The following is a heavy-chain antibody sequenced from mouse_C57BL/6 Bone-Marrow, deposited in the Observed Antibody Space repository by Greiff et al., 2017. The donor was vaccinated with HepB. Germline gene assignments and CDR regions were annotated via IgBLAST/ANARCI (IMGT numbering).Heavy chain of an antibody. CDR1: GYTFTSYW. J-gene: IGHJ3*01. CDR3: ARGDETWFAY. CDR2: IYPGSGST. V-gene: IGHV1-55*01. Sequence: QVQLKQSGAELVKPGASVKMSCKASGYTFTSYWITWVKQRPGQGLEWIGDIYPGSGSTNYNEKFKSKATLTVDTSSSTAYMQLSSLTSEDSAVYYCARGDETWFAYWGQGTLVTVSA.